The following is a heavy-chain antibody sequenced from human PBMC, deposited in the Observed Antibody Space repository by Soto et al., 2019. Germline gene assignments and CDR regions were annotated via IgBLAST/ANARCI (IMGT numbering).Heavy chain of an antibody. CDR2: IMPMFGTT. J-gene: IGHJ2*01. CDR1: GGTFSSYA. V-gene: IGHV1-69*12. CDR3: ASRSSRWVSGYFDL. Sequence: VQLVQSGAEVKKPGSSVRVSCKASGGTFSSYALSWVRQAPGKGLEWVGGIMPMFGTTNYAQKLQGRVTITADESTSAAYMELSSLRSDDTAVYYCASRSSRWVSGYFDLWGRGSLVTVSS. D-gene: IGHD2-15*01.